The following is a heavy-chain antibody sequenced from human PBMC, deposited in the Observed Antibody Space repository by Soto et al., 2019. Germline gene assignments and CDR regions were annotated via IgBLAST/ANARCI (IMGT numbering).Heavy chain of an antibody. D-gene: IGHD3-10*01. CDR1: GFTFSSYA. V-gene: IGHV3-23*01. Sequence: GGSLRLSCAASGFTFSSYAMGWVRQGPGKGLQWVATITDNGGDAKYTDSVRGRFVISRDNSKKTLYLQMTSLTAEDSAMYFCARGSIESYPGSRIFDFWGRGTLVTVSS. CDR3: ARGSIESYPGSRIFDF. CDR2: ITDNGGDA. J-gene: IGHJ4*02.